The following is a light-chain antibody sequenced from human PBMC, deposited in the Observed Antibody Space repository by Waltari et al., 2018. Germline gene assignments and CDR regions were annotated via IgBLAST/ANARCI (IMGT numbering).Light chain of an antibody. Sequence: QSALTQPASVSGSPGQSITISCTGTTTDSWTYNLVPWYQQHPGKAPKLIIFEGTKRPSGVSNRFFASKSGNTASLTISGLQADDEADYHCCSYVSNTYVFGTGTKVTVL. CDR3: CSYVSNTYV. CDR1: TTDSWTYNL. J-gene: IGLJ1*01. CDR2: EGT. V-gene: IGLV2-23*01.